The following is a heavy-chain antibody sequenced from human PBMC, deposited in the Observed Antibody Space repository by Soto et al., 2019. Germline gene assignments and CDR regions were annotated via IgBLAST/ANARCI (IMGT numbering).Heavy chain of an antibody. CDR3: AKELSSTWYPLDD. Sequence: EVQLLESGGGLVQPGGSLRLSCAASGFTFSDYAMSWVRQAPGKGLEWVSVISGSGGSTYYADSVKGRFTISSDSSNNTVLMQMNSLRGEDTAVYYCAKELSSTWYPLDDWGQGTLVTVSS. D-gene: IGHD6-13*01. J-gene: IGHJ4*02. CDR1: GFTFSDYA. CDR2: ISGSGGST. V-gene: IGHV3-23*01.